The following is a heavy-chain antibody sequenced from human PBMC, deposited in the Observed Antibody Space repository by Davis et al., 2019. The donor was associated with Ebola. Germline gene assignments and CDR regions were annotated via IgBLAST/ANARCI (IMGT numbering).Heavy chain of an antibody. Sequence: MPSETLSLTCTVPGGSISSYYWGWIRQPPGKGLEWIGSIYYSGSTYYNPSLKSRVTISVDTSKNQFSLKLSSVTAADTAVYYCAGGQNSGYDWYYNYGMDVWGQGTTVTVSS. V-gene: IGHV4-39*01. CDR2: IYYSGST. CDR3: AGGQNSGYDWYYNYGMDV. D-gene: IGHD5-12*01. J-gene: IGHJ6*02. CDR1: GGSISSYY.